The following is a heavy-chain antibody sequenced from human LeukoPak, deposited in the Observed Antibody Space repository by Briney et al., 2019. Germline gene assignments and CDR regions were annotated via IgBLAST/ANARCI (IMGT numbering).Heavy chain of an antibody. CDR2: ISYDGSNK. D-gene: IGHD3-10*01. CDR3: ARGGLGSWTFDS. J-gene: IGHJ5*01. CDR1: GFTFSSYG. V-gene: IGHV3-30*03. Sequence: GGSLRLSCAASGFTFSSYGMHWVRQAPGKGLEWVAVISYDGSNKYYADSVKGRFTIPRDNAKYSLHLQMDSLRADDTAVYSCARGGLGSWTFDSWGQGTLVTVSS.